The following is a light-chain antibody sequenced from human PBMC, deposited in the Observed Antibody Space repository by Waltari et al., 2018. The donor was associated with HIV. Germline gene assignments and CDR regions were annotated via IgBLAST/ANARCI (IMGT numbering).Light chain of an antibody. V-gene: IGKV3-15*01. Sequence: ERVLTQSPVTLFVSPGERATLSCTASRNIGNNLAWYQYKPGQAPRTLLYGASTRATGIPARFSGGGSATEFTLTIDNLQSADSAFYYCQHYNTWPYTFGRGTKLVI. CDR1: RNIGNN. J-gene: IGKJ2*01. CDR2: GAS. CDR3: QHYNTWPYT.